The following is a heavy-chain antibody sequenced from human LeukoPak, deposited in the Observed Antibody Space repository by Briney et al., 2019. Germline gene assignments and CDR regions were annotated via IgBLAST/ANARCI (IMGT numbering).Heavy chain of an antibody. CDR1: GGSISSSSYY. Sequence: SETLSLTCTVSGGSISSSSYYWGWIRQPPGKGLEWIGSIYYSGSTYYNPSLKSRVTISVDTSKNQFSLKLSSVTAADTAVYYCARDESYYHYFDYWDQGTLVTVSS. D-gene: IGHD1-26*01. CDR3: ARDESYYHYFDY. V-gene: IGHV4-39*07. CDR2: IYYSGST. J-gene: IGHJ4*02.